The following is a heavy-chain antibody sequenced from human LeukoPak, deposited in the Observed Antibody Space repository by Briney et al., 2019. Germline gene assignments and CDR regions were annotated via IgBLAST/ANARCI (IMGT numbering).Heavy chain of an antibody. V-gene: IGHV3-21*01. Sequence: GGSLRLSCAASGFTFSSYSMNWVRQAPGKGLGWVSSISSGSGYIYYADSVKGRFTISRDNAKNSLYLQMNSLRAEDTAVYYCARQGALTMIVVVISSPRVRAFDIWGQGTMVTVSS. D-gene: IGHD3-22*01. J-gene: IGHJ3*02. CDR1: GFTFSSYS. CDR3: ARQGALTMIVVVISSPRVRAFDI. CDR2: ISSGSGYI.